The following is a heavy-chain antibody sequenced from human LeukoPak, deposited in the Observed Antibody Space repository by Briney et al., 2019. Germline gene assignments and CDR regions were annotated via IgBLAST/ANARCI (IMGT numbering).Heavy chain of an antibody. D-gene: IGHD2-21*02. J-gene: IGHJ4*02. Sequence: SETLSLTCTVSGGSISSSSYSWGWIRQPPGKGLEWIGEINHNGSTNYNPSLKSRVTISVDTSKNQFSLKLSSVTAADTAVYYCARGPPYIVVVTAIGFFDYWGQGTLVTVSS. CDR3: ARGPPYIVVVTAIGFFDY. CDR2: INHNGST. V-gene: IGHV4-39*07. CDR1: GGSISSSSYS.